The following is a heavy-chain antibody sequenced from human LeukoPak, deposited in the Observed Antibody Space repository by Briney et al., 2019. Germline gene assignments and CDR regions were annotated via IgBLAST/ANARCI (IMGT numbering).Heavy chain of an antibody. Sequence: PRGSLRLSCAASGFTFSSYEMNWVRQTPGKGLEWLSYISSSGGTIYYADSVKGRFTISRDNAKSSLYLQMNGLRAEDTAVYYCARDSRQQLFDYWGQGTLVTVSS. CDR1: GFTFSSYE. CDR2: ISSSGGTI. CDR3: ARDSRQQLFDY. J-gene: IGHJ4*02. V-gene: IGHV3-48*03. D-gene: IGHD4-11*01.